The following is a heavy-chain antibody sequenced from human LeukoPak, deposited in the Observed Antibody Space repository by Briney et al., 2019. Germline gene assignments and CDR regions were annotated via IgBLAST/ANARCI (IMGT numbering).Heavy chain of an antibody. J-gene: IGHJ4*02. CDR2: ISSSSSYI. CDR1: GFTFSSYS. CDR3: AKLGLRYFDWSDY. Sequence: GGSLRLSCAASGFTFSSYSMNWVRQAPGKGLEWVSSISSSSSYIYYADSVKGRFTISRDNSKNTLYLQMNSLRAEDTAVYYCAKLGLRYFDWSDYWGQGTLVTVSS. D-gene: IGHD3-9*01. V-gene: IGHV3-21*04.